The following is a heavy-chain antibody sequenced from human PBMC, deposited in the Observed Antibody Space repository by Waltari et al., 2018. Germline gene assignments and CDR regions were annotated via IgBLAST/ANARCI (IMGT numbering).Heavy chain of an antibody. CDR1: GYSMSNNW. V-gene: IGHV4-4*02. CDR2: VLGSGRT. Sequence: QLQLQESGPGLVKPSGTLSLICAVSGYSMSNNWWSWVRQSPGKGLEWIGQVLGSGRTNYNPSFASRVTISLDTSTYQFALKMTSATAADTALYYCARDRGRGLYLDTWGQGILVTVSP. CDR3: ARDRGRGLYLDT. D-gene: IGHD2-15*01. J-gene: IGHJ4*02.